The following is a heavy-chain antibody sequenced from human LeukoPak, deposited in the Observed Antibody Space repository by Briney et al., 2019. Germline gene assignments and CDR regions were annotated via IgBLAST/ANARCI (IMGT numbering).Heavy chain of an antibody. CDR3: ASSKRMVYAIYNYGMDV. V-gene: IGHV3-64*04. J-gene: IGHJ6*02. CDR1: GFXFSSYY. CDR2: ITTNGGST. Sequence: GGSLRLSCSASGFXFSSYYMHWVRQAPGKGLEYVSAITTNGGSTYYADSVKGRFTISRDNSKNTLYLQMNSLRAEDTAVYYCASSKRMVYAIYNYGMDVWGQGTTVTVSS. D-gene: IGHD2-8*01.